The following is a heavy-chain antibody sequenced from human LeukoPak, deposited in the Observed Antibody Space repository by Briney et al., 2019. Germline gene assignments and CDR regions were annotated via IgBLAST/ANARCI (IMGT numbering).Heavy chain of an antibody. J-gene: IGHJ4*02. CDR3: ASPASSGYYYGGDY. CDR2: IIPILGIA. Sequence: SVKVSCKASGGTFSSYAISWVRQAPGQGLEWMGRIIPILGIANYAQKCQGRVTITADKSTSTAYMELSSLRSEDTAVYYCASPASSGYYYGGDYWGQGTLVTVSS. V-gene: IGHV1-69*04. D-gene: IGHD3-22*01. CDR1: GGTFSSYA.